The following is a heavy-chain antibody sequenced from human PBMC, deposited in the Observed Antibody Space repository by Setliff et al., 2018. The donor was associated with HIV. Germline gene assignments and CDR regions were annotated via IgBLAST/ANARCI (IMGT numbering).Heavy chain of an antibody. CDR1: GFTFSTYS. Sequence: PGGSLRLSCAASGFTFSTYSMNWVRQAPGKGLEWVSSISSTSSYIYYADSVKGRFTISRDNAKNSLYLQMNSLRAQDTAVYYCAREKRLHDRAVLHAFDIWGQGTMVTV. V-gene: IGHV3-21*01. CDR3: AREKRLHDRAVLHAFDI. D-gene: IGHD6-25*01. CDR2: ISSTSSYI. J-gene: IGHJ3*02.